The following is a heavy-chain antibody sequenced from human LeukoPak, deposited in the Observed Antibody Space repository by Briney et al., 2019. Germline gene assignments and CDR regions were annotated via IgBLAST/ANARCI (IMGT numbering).Heavy chain of an antibody. V-gene: IGHV4-61*02. CDR2: IFNTGST. CDR1: GDSIGRGSYY. J-gene: IGHJ4*02. Sequence: PSQTLSLTCAVSGDSIGRGSYYWGWIRQPAGKAPEWIGRIFNTGSTSYNPSLKSRVTISVDTSKNQFSLNLRSVTAADTAVYYCARVNHDYGSGRGWYYFDYWGQGTLVTVSS. D-gene: IGHD3-10*01. CDR3: ARVNHDYGSGRGWYYFDY.